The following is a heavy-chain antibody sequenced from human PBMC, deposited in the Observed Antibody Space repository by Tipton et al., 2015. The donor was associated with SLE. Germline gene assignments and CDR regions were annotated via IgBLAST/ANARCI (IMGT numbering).Heavy chain of an antibody. D-gene: IGHD2/OR15-2a*01. J-gene: IGHJ4*02. V-gene: IGHV4-39*01. CDR3: ARRRATLRGASLYYFDY. CDR1: GGSVSSSNSY. Sequence: TLSLTCSVSGGSVSSSNSYWGWIRQPPGKGLEWIGNIYNSGNTYFSPSLKSRVTISVDRSKNQFSLKLTSVTAADTAVYYCARRRATLRGASLYYFDYWGQGSLVTVSS. CDR2: IYNSGNT.